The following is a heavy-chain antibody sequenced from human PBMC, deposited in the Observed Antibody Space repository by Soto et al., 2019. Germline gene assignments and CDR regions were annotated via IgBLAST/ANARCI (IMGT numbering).Heavy chain of an antibody. CDR2: IIGSGTST. D-gene: IGHD6-19*01. CDR3: AKTEQWLIAYFDY. Sequence: PGGSLRLSCAASGFTFSTFAMSWVRQAPGKGPEWVSGIIGSGTSTYYADSVKGRFTISRDNSKITLYLQMNSLRAEDTAVYYCAKTEQWLIAYFDYWGQGTLVTVSS. CDR1: GFTFSTFA. J-gene: IGHJ4*02. V-gene: IGHV3-23*01.